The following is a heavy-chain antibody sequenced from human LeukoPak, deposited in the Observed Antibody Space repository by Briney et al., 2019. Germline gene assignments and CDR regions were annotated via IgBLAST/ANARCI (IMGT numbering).Heavy chain of an antibody. V-gene: IGHV3-21*01. J-gene: IGHJ4*02. D-gene: IGHD6-19*01. Sequence: GGSLRLSCAASGFTFSSYSMNWVRQAPGKGLEWVSSISSSSSYIYCADSVKGRFTISRDNAKNSLYLQMNSLRAEDTAVYYCARANWIDSGWSGGDYWGQGTLVTVSS. CDR1: GFTFSSYS. CDR3: ARANWIDSGWSGGDY. CDR2: ISSSSSYI.